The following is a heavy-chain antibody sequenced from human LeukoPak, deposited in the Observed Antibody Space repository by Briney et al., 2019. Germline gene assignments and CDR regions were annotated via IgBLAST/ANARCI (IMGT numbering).Heavy chain of an antibody. Sequence: SETLSLTCTVSGGSISSYYWSWIRQPDGKGLEWIGRMFPSGSTNYNPSLKSRATMSVDTSKNQFSLKLTSVTAADTAVYYCARGGGGWTGDFFDYWGQGTLVTVSS. CDR3: ARGGGGWTGDFFDY. CDR1: GGSISSYY. J-gene: IGHJ4*02. V-gene: IGHV4-4*07. CDR2: MFPSGST. D-gene: IGHD6-19*01.